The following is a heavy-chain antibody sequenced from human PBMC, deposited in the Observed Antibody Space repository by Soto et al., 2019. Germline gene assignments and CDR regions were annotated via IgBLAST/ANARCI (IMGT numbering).Heavy chain of an antibody. CDR1: GFSLSTSGVG. D-gene: IGHD5-18*01. Sequence: QITLKESGPTLVKPTQTLTLTCTFSGFSLSTSGVGVGWIRQPPGKALEWLALIYWNDDKRYSPALKSRLTITKDTSKNQVVLTMTNMDPLDTAAYYCARTSYSYGYWDKFDPWGQGTLVTVSS. CDR2: IYWNDDK. CDR3: ARTSYSYGYWDKFDP. V-gene: IGHV2-5*01. J-gene: IGHJ5*02.